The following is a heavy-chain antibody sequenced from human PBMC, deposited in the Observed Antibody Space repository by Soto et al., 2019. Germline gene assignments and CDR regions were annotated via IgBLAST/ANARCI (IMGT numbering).Heavy chain of an antibody. CDR3: ARGWGRIFDY. Sequence: SETLSLTWTVSGGSISSYYWSWIRQPPGKGLEWIGYIYHSGSTNYNPSLKSRVTISVDTSKNQFSLKLSSVTAADTAVYYCARGWGRIFDYWGQGTLVTVSS. V-gene: IGHV4-59*12. CDR2: IYHSGST. CDR1: GGSISSYY. D-gene: IGHD7-27*01. J-gene: IGHJ4*02.